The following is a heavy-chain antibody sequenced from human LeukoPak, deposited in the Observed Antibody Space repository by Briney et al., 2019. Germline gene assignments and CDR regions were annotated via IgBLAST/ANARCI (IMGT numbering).Heavy chain of an antibody. J-gene: IGHJ4*02. Sequence: GESLKISCKGSGYRFNIYWIGWVRQMAGKGLEWMGMIYPDDSDTRYSPSFQVHVTISADKASSTAYLQWTNLKASDTAIYYCARHVGLTTRYFDYWGQGTLVTVSS. CDR2: IYPDDSDT. V-gene: IGHV5-51*01. D-gene: IGHD4/OR15-4a*01. CDR3: ARHVGLTTRYFDY. CDR1: GYRFNIYW.